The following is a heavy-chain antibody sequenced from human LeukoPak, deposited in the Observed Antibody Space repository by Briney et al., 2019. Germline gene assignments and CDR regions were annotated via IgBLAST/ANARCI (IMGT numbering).Heavy chain of an antibody. CDR1: GFTFSSYA. CDR2: ISYDGSNK. V-gene: IGHV3-30-3*01. D-gene: IGHD5-24*01. Sequence: GGSLRLSCAASGFTFSSYAMHWVRQAPGKGLEWVAVISYDGSNKYYADSVKGRFTISRDNSKNTLYLQMNSLRAEDTAVYYCASSADGYNLLYFDYWGQGTLVTVS. J-gene: IGHJ4*02. CDR3: ASSADGYNLLYFDY.